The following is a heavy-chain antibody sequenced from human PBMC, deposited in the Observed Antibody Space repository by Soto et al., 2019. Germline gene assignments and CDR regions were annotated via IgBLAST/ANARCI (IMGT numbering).Heavy chain of an antibody. D-gene: IGHD3-3*01. CDR2: IYWDDDK. V-gene: IGHV2-5*02. Sequence: QITLSESGPPVVKPAETLTLTCTFSGFSLTTSGVGVGWIRQSPGKAPEWLALIYWDDDKRYSASLKSRLTITKDTSKNQVVLTMASVDPADTATYYCAHRILRTVFGLVTTTAIYFDFWGQGTPVVVSS. CDR1: GFSLTTSGVG. CDR3: AHRILRTVFGLVTTTAIYFDF. J-gene: IGHJ4*02.